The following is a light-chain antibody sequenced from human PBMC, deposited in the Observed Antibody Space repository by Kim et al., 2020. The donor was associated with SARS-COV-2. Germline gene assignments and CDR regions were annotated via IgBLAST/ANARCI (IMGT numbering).Light chain of an antibody. CDR1: QSISSH. J-gene: IGKJ3*01. CDR2: AAS. CDR3: QQSYITPFT. V-gene: IGKV1-39*01. Sequence: DIQMTQSPSSLSASVGDRVTITCRTTQSISSHLNWYQQKPGRAPNLLISAASTLQGGVPSRFSGSGSETDFTLTISSLQPADFATYFCQQSYITPFTFGPGTKVDIK.